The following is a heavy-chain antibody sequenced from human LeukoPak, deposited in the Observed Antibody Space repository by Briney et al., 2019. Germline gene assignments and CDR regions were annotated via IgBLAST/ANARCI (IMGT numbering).Heavy chain of an antibody. J-gene: IGHJ4*02. D-gene: IGHD2-8*02. CDR3: ARDASLYCVDH. Sequence: GGSLRLSCAVSGFPFSSYWMDWVRQAPGKGLVWVSRINTDGSNTDYADSVKGRFTISRDNAKRTLYLEMNSLTAEDTAIYYCARDASLYCVDHWGQGTLVTVSS. CDR2: INTDGSNT. CDR1: GFPFSSYW. V-gene: IGHV3-74*01.